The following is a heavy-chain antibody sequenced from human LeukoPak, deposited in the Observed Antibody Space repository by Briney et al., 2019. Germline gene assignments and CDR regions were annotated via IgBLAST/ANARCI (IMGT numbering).Heavy chain of an antibody. V-gene: IGHV3-53*05. CDR1: GFTVSSNY. D-gene: IGHD2-2*01. CDR2: IYSGGGT. Sequence: GGSLRLSCAASGFTVSSNYMTWVRQAPGKGLDWVSVIYSGGGTYYADSVKGRFTISRDNSKNTLYLQMNSLRAEDTAVYYCASEGVPGLVPAASSSDYWGQGTLVTVSS. CDR3: ASEGVPGLVPAASSSDY. J-gene: IGHJ4*02.